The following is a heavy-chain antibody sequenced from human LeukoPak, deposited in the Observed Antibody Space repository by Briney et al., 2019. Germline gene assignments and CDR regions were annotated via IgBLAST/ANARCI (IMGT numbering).Heavy chain of an antibody. CDR3: ARHQRIPRRPRVFDP. D-gene: IGHD1-14*01. CDR2: INHSGST. Sequence: PSETLSLTCAVYGGSFSGYYWSWIRQPPGKGLEWIGEINHSGSTNYNPSLKSRVTISVDTSKNQFSLKLSSVTAADTAVYYCARHQRIPRRPRVFDPWGQGTLVTVSS. CDR1: GGSFSGYY. J-gene: IGHJ5*02. V-gene: IGHV4-34*01.